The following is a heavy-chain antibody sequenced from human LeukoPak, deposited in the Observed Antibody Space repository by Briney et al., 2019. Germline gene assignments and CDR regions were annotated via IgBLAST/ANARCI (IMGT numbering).Heavy chain of an antibody. CDR3: VRTTGWPDC. Sequence: GGSLRLSCVASGFPFSSYWVHWVRQFPGKGLVWVSRINSDGSNTVYAASVNGRFTISRDNDKNTLYLQMNSLRAEDTAVYYCVRTTGWPDCWGQGTLVTVSS. CDR2: INSDGSNT. CDR1: GFPFSSYW. J-gene: IGHJ4*02. D-gene: IGHD6-19*01. V-gene: IGHV3-74*01.